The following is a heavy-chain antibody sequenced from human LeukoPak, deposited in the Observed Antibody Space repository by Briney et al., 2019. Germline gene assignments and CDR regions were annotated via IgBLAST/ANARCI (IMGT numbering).Heavy chain of an antibody. CDR1: GGSIRSYY. CDR2: IYYSGST. V-gene: IGHV4-59*12. J-gene: IGHJ5*02. Sequence: PSETLSLTCTVSGGSIRSYYWSWIRQPPGKGLEWIGYIYYSGSTNYNPSLKSRVTMSVYTSKNQFSLKLSSVTAADTAVYYCARTSSNDFWSGNQRYNWFDPWGQGTLVTVSS. D-gene: IGHD3-3*01. CDR3: ARTSSNDFWSGNQRYNWFDP.